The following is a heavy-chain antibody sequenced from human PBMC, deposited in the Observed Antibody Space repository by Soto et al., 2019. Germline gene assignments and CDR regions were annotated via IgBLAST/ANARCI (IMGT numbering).Heavy chain of an antibody. D-gene: IGHD3-10*01. Sequence: QVPLVQSGAEVKKPGASVKVSCKASGYTFTDYQIYWVRQAPGQGLEWMGWINPDSGDTGYAQNFQGRVTMTRDTSISTAYMELSRLESDDTAVYYCTRDLVQGVSILSYWGQGTLVTVSS. J-gene: IGHJ4*02. CDR1: GYTFTDYQ. CDR3: TRDLVQGVSILSY. V-gene: IGHV1-2*02. CDR2: INPDSGDT.